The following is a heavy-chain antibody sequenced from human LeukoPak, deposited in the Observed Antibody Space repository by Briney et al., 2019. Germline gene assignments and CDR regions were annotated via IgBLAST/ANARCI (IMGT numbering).Heavy chain of an antibody. Sequence: PGGSLRLSCAASGFTFSSYAMSWVRQAPGKGLEWVSFISGSCDSTYYVGSVKGRFTISRDNSKNTLYLQMNSLRAGDAAVYYCAKAPVTTCSGAYCYPFDYWSQGTLVTVSS. J-gene: IGHJ4*02. CDR3: AKAPVTTCSGAYCYPFDY. CDR2: ISGSCDST. CDR1: GFTFSSYA. V-gene: IGHV3-23*01. D-gene: IGHD2-15*01.